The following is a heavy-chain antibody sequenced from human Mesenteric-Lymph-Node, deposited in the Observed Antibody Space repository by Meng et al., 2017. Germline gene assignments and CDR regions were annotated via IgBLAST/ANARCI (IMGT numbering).Heavy chain of an antibody. CDR1: GYTFTSYG. V-gene: IGHV1-18*01. CDR3: ARDKRPVRVYFDY. J-gene: IGHJ4*02. CDR2: ISAYNGNT. D-gene: IGHD3-10*01. Sequence: GESLKISCAASGYTFTSYGISWVRQAPGQGLEWMGWISAYNGNTNYAQKLQGRVTMTTDTSTSTAYMELRSLRSGDTAVYYCARDKRPVRVYFDYWGQGTLVTVSS.